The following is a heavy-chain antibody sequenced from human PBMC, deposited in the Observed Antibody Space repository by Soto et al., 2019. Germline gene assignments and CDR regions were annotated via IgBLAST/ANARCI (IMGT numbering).Heavy chain of an antibody. CDR2: ISAYNGNT. Sequence: GASVKVSCKASGYTFTSYGISWVRQAPGQGLEWMGWISAYNGNTKYSQKYQGRVTITRDTSASTAYMELSSLRFEDTAVYYCARDSAAVNPPNWFDPWGQGTLVTVSS. J-gene: IGHJ5*02. D-gene: IGHD6-13*01. CDR3: ARDSAAVNPPNWFDP. V-gene: IGHV1-18*01. CDR1: GYTFTSYG.